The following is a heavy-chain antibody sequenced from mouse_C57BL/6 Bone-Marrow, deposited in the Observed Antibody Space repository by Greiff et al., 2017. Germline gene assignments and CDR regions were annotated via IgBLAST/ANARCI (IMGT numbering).Heavy chain of an antibody. CDR3: AHITTVGAPWYFDV. CDR1: GYAFSSYW. D-gene: IGHD1-1*01. V-gene: IGHV1-80*01. CDR2: IYPGDGDT. Sequence: QVQLQQSGAELVKPGASVKISCKASGYAFSSYWMNWVKQRPGKGLEWIGQIYPGDGDTNYNGKFKGKATLTADKSSSTAYMQLSSLTSEDSAVYVCAHITTVGAPWYFDVWGTGTTVTVSS. J-gene: IGHJ1*03.